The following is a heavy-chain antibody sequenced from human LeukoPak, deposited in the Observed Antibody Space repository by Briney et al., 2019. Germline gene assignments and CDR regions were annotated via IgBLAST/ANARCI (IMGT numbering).Heavy chain of an antibody. CDR1: GFTFSTYW. CDR2: INSDGSSA. Sequence: GGSLRLSCAASGFTFSTYWMHWVRQGPGKGLVGVSRINSDGSSADYANSVKGRFTISRDNAKNTLYLQMNSLRAEDTAVYYCVRRAVAATEDYFDYWGQGTLVTVSS. J-gene: IGHJ4*02. D-gene: IGHD6-19*01. V-gene: IGHV3-74*01. CDR3: VRRAVAATEDYFDY.